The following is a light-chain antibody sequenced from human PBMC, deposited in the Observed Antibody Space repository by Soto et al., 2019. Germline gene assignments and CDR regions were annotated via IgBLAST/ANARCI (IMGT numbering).Light chain of an antibody. Sequence: QSALTQPASVSGSLGQSITISCTGTTRDIAGYNYISWYQQLPGKAPKLMIYQVTIRPSGISNRFSGSKSGNTAFLTISGLQAEDEADYYCTSFSSSTSLYVFGTGTKVTVL. J-gene: IGLJ1*01. CDR2: QVT. CDR3: TSFSSSTSLYV. CDR1: TRDIAGYNY. V-gene: IGLV2-14*01.